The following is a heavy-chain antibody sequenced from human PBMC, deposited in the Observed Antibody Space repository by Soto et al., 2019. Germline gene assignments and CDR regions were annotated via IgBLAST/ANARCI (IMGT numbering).Heavy chain of an antibody. J-gene: IGHJ4*02. CDR3: AEDSWAGYYDSSGYKY. D-gene: IGHD3-22*01. V-gene: IGHV3-21*04. CDR1: GFTFSSYA. Sequence: PGGSLRLSCAASGFTFSSYAMSWVRQAPGKGLEWVSCISSSSSYIYYADSVMGRFTISRDNPKNTLYLQMNSLRAEATAVYYCAEDSWAGYYDSSGYKYWSQGTLVTVSS. CDR2: ISSSSSYI.